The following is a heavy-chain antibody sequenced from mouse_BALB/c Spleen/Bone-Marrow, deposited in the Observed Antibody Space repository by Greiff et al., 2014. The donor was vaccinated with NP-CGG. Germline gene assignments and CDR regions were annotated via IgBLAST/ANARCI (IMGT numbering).Heavy chain of an antibody. CDR1: GFSLTSYG. CDR3: ARITTATGAMDY. CDR2: IWAGGST. V-gene: IGHV2-9*02. D-gene: IGHD1-2*01. Sequence: VQGVESGPGLVAPSQSLSITCTVSGFSLTSYGVHWVRQPPGKGLEWLGVIWAGGSTNYNSALMSRLSISKDNSKSQVFLKMNSLPTDDTAMYYCARITTATGAMDYWGQGTSVTVSS. J-gene: IGHJ4*01.